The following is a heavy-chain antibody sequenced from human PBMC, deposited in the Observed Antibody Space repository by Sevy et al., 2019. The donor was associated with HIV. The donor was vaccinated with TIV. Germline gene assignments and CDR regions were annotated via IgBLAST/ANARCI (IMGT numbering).Heavy chain of an antibody. CDR3: ARELGY. Sequence: SETLSLTCTVSGGSTISGAYYWSWIRQPAGKGLEWIGRIYTSGGGGTNFNPSLKSRVTISLDTSKNQMSLNLSSGTAADTAVDYCARELGYWGQGTLVTVSS. CDR1: GGSTISGAYY. V-gene: IGHV4-61*02. CDR2: IYTSGGGGT. J-gene: IGHJ4*02.